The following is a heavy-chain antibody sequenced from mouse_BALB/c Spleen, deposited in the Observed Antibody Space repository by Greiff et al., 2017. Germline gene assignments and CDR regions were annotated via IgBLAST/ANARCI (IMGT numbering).Heavy chain of an antibody. CDR3: AREAGYYLYYFDY. D-gene: IGHD2-3*01. CDR2: INSNGGST. J-gene: IGHJ2*01. CDR1: GFTFSSYG. Sequence: EVMLVESGGGLVQPGGSLKLSCAASGFTFSSYGMSWVRQTPDKRLELVATINSNGGSTYYPDSVKGRFTISRDNAKNTLYLQMSSLKSEDTAMYYCAREAGYYLYYFDYWGQGTTLTVSS. V-gene: IGHV5-6-3*01.